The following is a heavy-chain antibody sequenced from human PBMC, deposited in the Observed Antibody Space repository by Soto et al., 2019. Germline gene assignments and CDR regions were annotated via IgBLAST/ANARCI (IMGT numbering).Heavy chain of an antibody. CDR2: ISGSGGST. CDR3: AKVVDTAMDDAFDI. D-gene: IGHD5-18*01. V-gene: IGHV3-23*01. J-gene: IGHJ3*02. CDR1: GFTFSSYA. Sequence: GESLKISCAASGFTFSSYAMSWVRQAPGKGLELVSAISGSGGSTYYADSVKGRFTISRDNSKNTLYLQMNSLRPEDTAVYYCAKVVDTAMDDAFDIWGQGTMVTVSS.